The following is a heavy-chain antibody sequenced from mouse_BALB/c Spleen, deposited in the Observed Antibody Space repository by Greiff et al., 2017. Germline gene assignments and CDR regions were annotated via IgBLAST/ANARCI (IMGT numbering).Heavy chain of an antibody. CDR3: ARSWDYDGNYYAMDY. CDR2: ISSGSSTI. CDR1: GFTFSSFG. J-gene: IGHJ4*01. Sequence: EVQRVESGGGLVQPGGSRKLSCAASGFTFSSFGMHWVRQAPEKGLEWVAYISSGSSTIYYADTVKGRFTISRDNPKNTLFLQMTSLRSEDTAMYYCARSWDYDGNYYAMDYWGQGTSVTVSS. V-gene: IGHV5-17*02. D-gene: IGHD2-4*01.